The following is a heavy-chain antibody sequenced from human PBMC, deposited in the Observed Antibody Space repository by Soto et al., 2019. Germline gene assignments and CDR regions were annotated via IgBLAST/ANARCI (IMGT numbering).Heavy chain of an antibody. J-gene: IGHJ6*02. CDR2: ISYDGSNK. Sequence: QPGGSLRLSCAASGFTFSSYGMHWVRQAPGKGLEWVAVISYDGSNKYYADSVKGRFTISRDNSKNTLYLQMNSLRAEDTAVYYCAKDLGGTNDWYYGMDVWGQGTTVTVSS. D-gene: IGHD1-1*01. CDR1: GFTFSSYG. V-gene: IGHV3-30*18. CDR3: AKDLGGTNDWYYGMDV.